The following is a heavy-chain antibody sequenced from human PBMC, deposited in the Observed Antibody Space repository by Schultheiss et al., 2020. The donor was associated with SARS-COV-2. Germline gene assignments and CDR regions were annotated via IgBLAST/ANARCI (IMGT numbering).Heavy chain of an antibody. V-gene: IGHV4-34*01. CDR3: ARDKGDDSSGYTYAFDI. CDR1: GGSFSGYY. CDR2: INHSGST. J-gene: IGHJ3*02. D-gene: IGHD3-22*01. Sequence: SETLSLTCAVYGGSFSGYYWSWIRQPPGKGLEWIGEINHSGSTNYNPSLKSRVTISVDTSKNQFSLKLSSVTAADTAVYYCARDKGDDSSGYTYAFDIWGQGTTVTVSS.